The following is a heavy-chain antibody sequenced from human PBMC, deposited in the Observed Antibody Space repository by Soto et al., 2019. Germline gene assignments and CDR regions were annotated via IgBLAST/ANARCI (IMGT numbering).Heavy chain of an antibody. CDR2: IYYSGST. J-gene: IGHJ5*02. Sequence: SETLSLTCTVSGGSISSYYWSWIRQPPGKGLEWIGYIYYSGSTNYNPSLKSRVTISVDTSKNQFSLKLSSVTAADTAVYYCAREGWYGWFDPWGQGTLVTVS. V-gene: IGHV4-59*01. CDR1: GGSISSYY. CDR3: AREGWYGWFDP. D-gene: IGHD6-19*01.